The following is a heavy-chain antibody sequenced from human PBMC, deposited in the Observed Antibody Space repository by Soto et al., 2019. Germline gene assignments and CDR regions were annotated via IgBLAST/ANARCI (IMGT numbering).Heavy chain of an antibody. CDR3: ARDLWVEPELYYYGMDV. CDR2: IFYSGTT. J-gene: IGHJ6*01. V-gene: IGHV4-30-4*01. D-gene: IGHD1-1*01. CDR1: GDSISIADYY. Sequence: PSETLSLTCTFSGDSISIADYYWSWIRQTPGKGLEWIGHIFYSGTTYYNPSLKSRLTISVDTSKNHFSLRLTSVTAADTAVYYCARDLWVEPELYYYGMDVWGQGTTVTVSS.